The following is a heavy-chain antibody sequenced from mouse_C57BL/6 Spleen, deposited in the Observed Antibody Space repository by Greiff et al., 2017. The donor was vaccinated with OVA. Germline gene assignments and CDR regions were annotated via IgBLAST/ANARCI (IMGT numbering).Heavy chain of an antibody. V-gene: IGHV5-17*01. Sequence: EVKVEESGGGLVKPGGSLKLSCAASGFTFSDYGMHWVRQAPEKGLEWVAYISSGSSTIYYADTVKGRFTISRDNAKNTLFLQMTSLRSEDTAMYYCATVLLRSAMDYWGQGTSVTVSS. D-gene: IGHD1-1*01. CDR3: ATVLLRSAMDY. J-gene: IGHJ4*01. CDR1: GFTFSDYG. CDR2: ISSGSSTI.